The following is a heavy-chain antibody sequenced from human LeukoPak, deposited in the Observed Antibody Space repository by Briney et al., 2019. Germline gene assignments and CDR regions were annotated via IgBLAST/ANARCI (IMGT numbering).Heavy chain of an antibody. CDR3: ARERMGRITMVRGVIIRAANFDY. Sequence: SQTLSLTCAISGDSVSSNSAAWNWIRQSPSRGLEWLGRTYYRSKWYNDYAVSVKSRITINPDTSKNQFSLQLNSVTPEDTAVYYCARERMGRITMVRGVIIRAANFDYWGQGTLVTVSS. CDR2: TYYRSKWYN. CDR1: GDSVSSNSAA. J-gene: IGHJ4*02. V-gene: IGHV6-1*01. D-gene: IGHD3-10*01.